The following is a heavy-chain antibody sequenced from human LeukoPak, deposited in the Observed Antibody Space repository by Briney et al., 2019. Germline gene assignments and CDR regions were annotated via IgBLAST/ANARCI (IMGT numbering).Heavy chain of an antibody. V-gene: IGHV4-4*07. J-gene: IGHJ4*02. CDR1: GGSISSYY. CDR3: ARLSETQQPLR. D-gene: IGHD6-13*01. Sequence: SETLSLTCSVSGGSISSYYWSWIRQPAGKGLEWIGRIYTSGSTNYTPSLKSRVTIYVDTSKNQFSLQLTSVTAADTAVYYCARLSETQQPLRWGQGTLATVSS. CDR2: IYTSGST.